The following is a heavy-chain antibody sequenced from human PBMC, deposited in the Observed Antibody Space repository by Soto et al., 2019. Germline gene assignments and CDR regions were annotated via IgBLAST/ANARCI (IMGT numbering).Heavy chain of an antibody. CDR3: ARELNYYYGMDV. CDR2: IYHSGST. J-gene: IGHJ6*02. V-gene: IGHV4-30-2*01. CDR1: GGSISSGGYS. Sequence: QLQLQESGSGLVKPSQTLSLTCAVSGGSISSGGYSWSWILQPPGKGLGWIGYIYHSGSTYYNPPLKSRVTSAVDRSKNQFSLKLISVTAADTAVYYCARELNYYYGMDVWGQGTTVTVSS.